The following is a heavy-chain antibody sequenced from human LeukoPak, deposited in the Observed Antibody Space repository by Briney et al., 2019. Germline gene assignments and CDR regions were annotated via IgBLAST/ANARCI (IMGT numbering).Heavy chain of an antibody. CDR1: GYTFTSYG. CDR2: ISAYNGNT. D-gene: IGHD3-10*01. Sequence: ASVKVSCKASGYTFTSYGISWVRQAPGQGLEWMGWISAYNGNTNYAQKLQGRVTMTTGTSMSTAYMELRSLRSDDTAVYYCARGTYGSGSYYYYYYYGMDVWGQGTTVTVSS. J-gene: IGHJ6*01. CDR3: ARGTYGSGSYYYYYYYGMDV. V-gene: IGHV1-18*01.